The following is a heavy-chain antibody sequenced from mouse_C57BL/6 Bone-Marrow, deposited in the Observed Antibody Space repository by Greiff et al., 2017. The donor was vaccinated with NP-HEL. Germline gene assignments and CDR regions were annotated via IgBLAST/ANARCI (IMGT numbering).Heavy chain of an antibody. J-gene: IGHJ1*03. CDR3: ARRGDYDAGWYFDV. Sequence: EVQLVESGGGLVQPGGSLKLSCAASGFTFSDYYMYWVRQTPEKRLEWVAYISNGGGSTYYPDTVKGRFTISRDNAKNTLYLQMSRLKSEDTAMYYCARRGDYDAGWYFDVWGTGTTVTVSS. CDR2: ISNGGGST. D-gene: IGHD2-4*01. CDR1: GFTFSDYY. V-gene: IGHV5-12*01.